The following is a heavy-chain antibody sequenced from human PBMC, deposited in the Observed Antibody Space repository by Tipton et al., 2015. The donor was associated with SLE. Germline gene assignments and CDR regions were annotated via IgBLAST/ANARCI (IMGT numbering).Heavy chain of an antibody. J-gene: IGHJ4*02. D-gene: IGHD3-10*01. CDR2: YSYSGSS. V-gene: IGHV4-59*11. CDR3: AKDRGY. CDR1: GVSLLDHY. Sequence: TLSLTCPVSGVSLLDHYWFWFRHPPGKGLEWIGYYSYSGSSKYSPSFKSRVTISLDTSRSQFSLKLRSVTAADTAVYYCAKDRGYWGQGTLVTVSS.